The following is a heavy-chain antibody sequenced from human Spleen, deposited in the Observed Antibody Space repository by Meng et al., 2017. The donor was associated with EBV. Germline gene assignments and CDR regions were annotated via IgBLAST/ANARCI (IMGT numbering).Heavy chain of an antibody. V-gene: IGHV4-61*01. CDR1: GGSYSSCSYY. D-gene: IGHD3-16*02. J-gene: IGHJ5*02. CDR3: AEEVIRNWCDP. CDR2: IFYSRTT. Sequence: LPPSGLGLVRPWGTLVITCTVSGGSYSSCSYYWIWIRQPPGKGLEWIWYIFYSRTTNYNSALMRRVTITVDTSNTPLSQKLSPVTEADSAVYYCAEEVIRNWCDPWGQGTLVTVSS.